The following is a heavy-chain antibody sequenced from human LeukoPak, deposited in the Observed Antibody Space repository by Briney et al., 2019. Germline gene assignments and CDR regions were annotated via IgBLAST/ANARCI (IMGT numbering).Heavy chain of an antibody. CDR1: GFTFSSYR. D-gene: IGHD3-10*01. CDR3: ASLRVWFGDFDY. Sequence: GGSLRLSCAASGFTFSSYRMNWVRQAPGKGLEWVSSISSSSNYIYYADSVKGRFTISKDNAKNSLYLQMNSLRAEDTAVYYCASLRVWFGDFDYWGQGTLVTVSS. V-gene: IGHV3-21*01. CDR2: ISSSSNYI. J-gene: IGHJ4*02.